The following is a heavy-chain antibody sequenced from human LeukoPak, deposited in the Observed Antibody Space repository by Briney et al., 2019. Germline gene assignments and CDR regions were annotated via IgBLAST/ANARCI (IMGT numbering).Heavy chain of an antibody. CDR2: IYYSGST. D-gene: IGHD2-8*01. J-gene: IGHJ3*02. CDR3: VRSIVLMVYAVFDI. Sequence: SSETLSLTCTVSGGSISSYYWSWIRQPPGKGLEWIGYIYYSGSTNYNPSLKSRVTISVDTSKNQFSLKLSSVTAADTAVYYCVRSIVLMVYAVFDIWGQGTMVTVSS. CDR1: GGSISSYY. V-gene: IGHV4-59*01.